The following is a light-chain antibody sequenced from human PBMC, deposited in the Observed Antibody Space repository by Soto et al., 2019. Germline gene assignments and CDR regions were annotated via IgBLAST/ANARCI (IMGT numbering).Light chain of an antibody. CDR2: DVS. CDR3: CSYADSYPYD. J-gene: IGLJ1*01. Sequence: QSVLTQPRSVSGSPGQSVTISCTGTSSDVGGYNYVSWYQQHPGKAPKLIIYDVSRRPSGVPDRFSGSKSGNTASLSISGLHAEDEADYYCCSYADSYPYDFVPGIKVTVL. CDR1: SSDVGGYNY. V-gene: IGLV2-11*01.